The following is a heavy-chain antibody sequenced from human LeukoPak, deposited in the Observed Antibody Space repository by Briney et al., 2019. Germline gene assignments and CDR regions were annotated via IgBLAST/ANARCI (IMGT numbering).Heavy chain of an antibody. J-gene: IGHJ4*02. D-gene: IGHD2-2*01. Sequence: SETLSLTCTVSGGSLSSYYWSWIRQPPGKGLEWIGYIYYSGSTNYNPSLKSRVTISVDTSKNQFSLKLSSVTAADTAVYYCARGLFEDIVVVPAAMAFDYWGQGTLVTVSS. CDR1: GGSLSSYY. CDR3: ARGLFEDIVVVPAAMAFDY. V-gene: IGHV4-59*01. CDR2: IYYSGST.